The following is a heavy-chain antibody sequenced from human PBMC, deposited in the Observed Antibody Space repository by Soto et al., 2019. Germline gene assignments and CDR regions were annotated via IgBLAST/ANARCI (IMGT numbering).Heavy chain of an antibody. CDR3: AKGSVRLVRGVILYFDY. CDR2: MNPNSGKT. CDR1: GYTFSSYA. J-gene: IGHJ4*02. V-gene: IGHV1-8*02. Sequence: ASVKVSCKASGYTFSSYAISWVRQAPGQGLEWMGWMNPNSGKTGYAQKFQGRVTMTRNTSISTAYMELSSLRSEDTAVYYCAKGSVRLVRGVILYFDYWGQGSLVTVSS. D-gene: IGHD3-10*01.